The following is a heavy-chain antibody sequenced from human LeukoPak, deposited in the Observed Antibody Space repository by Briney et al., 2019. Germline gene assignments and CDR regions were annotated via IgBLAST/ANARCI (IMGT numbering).Heavy chain of an antibody. CDR1: GGSIGSSSYY. CDR2: IYYSGTT. D-gene: IGHD3-22*01. CDR3: ARDPVNPDYYDTSGYQN. V-gene: IGHV4-39*07. J-gene: IGHJ4*02. Sequence: SETLSLTCTVSGGSIGSSSYYWGWIRQPPGEGLEWIGSIYYSGTTYYNPSLKSRVIISVDTSMNQFSLKLSSVTAVDTAIHYCARDPVNPDYYDTSGYQNWGQGTLVTVSS.